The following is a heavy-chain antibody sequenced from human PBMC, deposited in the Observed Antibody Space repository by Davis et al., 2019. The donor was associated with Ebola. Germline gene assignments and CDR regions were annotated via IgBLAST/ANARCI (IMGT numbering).Heavy chain of an antibody. J-gene: IGHJ4*02. CDR3: ARVLTFGGVMMGDYFDY. CDR2: INPNSGGT. Sequence: ASVKVSCKASGYTFTGYYMHWVRQAPGQGLEWMGWINPNSGGTNYAQKFQGRVTMTRDTSISTAYMELSRLRSDDTAVYYCARVLTFGGVMMGDYFDYWGQGTLVTGSS. D-gene: IGHD3-16*01. V-gene: IGHV1-2*02. CDR1: GYTFTGYY.